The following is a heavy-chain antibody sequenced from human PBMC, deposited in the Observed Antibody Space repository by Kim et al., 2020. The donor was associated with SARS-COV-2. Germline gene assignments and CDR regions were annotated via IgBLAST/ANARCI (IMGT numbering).Heavy chain of an antibody. V-gene: IGHV3-7*03. CDR1: GFTFSSYW. J-gene: IGHJ6*02. D-gene: IGHD2-2*01. CDR2: IKQDGSEK. CDR3: ARDFSHQLLFLYFYYGMAV. Sequence: GGSLRLSCAASGFTFSSYWMSWVRQAPGKGLEWVANIKQDGSEKYYVDSVKGRFTISRDNAKNSLYLQMNSLRAEDTAVYYCARDFSHQLLFLYFYYGMAVWGQGTTVTVSS.